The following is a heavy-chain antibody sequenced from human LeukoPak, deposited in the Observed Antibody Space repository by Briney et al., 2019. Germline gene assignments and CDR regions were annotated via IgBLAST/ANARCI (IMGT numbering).Heavy chain of an antibody. Sequence: GESLKISCKGSGYIFSTSWIGWVRQMPGKGLEWMGIIYPDDSEITYSPSFEGQVTLSADKSVRTAYLQWSSLKASDTAMYYCARTLTGVFDYWGQGTLVTVSS. D-gene: IGHD3-9*01. J-gene: IGHJ4*02. CDR3: ARTLTGVFDY. CDR2: IYPDDSEI. CDR1: GYIFSTSW. V-gene: IGHV5-51*01.